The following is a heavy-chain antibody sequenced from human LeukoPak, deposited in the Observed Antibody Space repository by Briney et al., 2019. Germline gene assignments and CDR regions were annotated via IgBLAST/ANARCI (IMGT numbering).Heavy chain of an antibody. J-gene: IGHJ4*02. V-gene: IGHV1-8*01. D-gene: IGHD3-10*01. CDR2: MNPNSGNT. CDR3: ARVITMVRGRALGFGY. Sequence: ASVKVSCKASGYTFSSYDINCVREATGQGLEWMGWMNPNSGNTGYAQKFQGRVTMTRNTSISTAYMELSSLRSEDTAVYYCARVITMVRGRALGFGYWGQGTLVTVSS. CDR1: GYTFSSYD.